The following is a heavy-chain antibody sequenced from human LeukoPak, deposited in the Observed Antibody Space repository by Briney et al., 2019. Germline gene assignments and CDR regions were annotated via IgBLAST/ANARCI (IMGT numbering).Heavy chain of an antibody. J-gene: IGHJ4*02. CDR2: IYYSGST. V-gene: IGHV4-61*05. CDR1: GFSITTTSYY. Sequence: SETLSLTCSVSGFSITTTSYYWSWIRQPPGKGLEWIGYIYYSGSTNYNPSLKSRVTISVDTSKNQFSLKLSSVTAADTAVYYCARHGDYVWGSYFYWGQGTLVTVSS. CDR3: ARHGDYVWGSYFY. D-gene: IGHD3-16*01.